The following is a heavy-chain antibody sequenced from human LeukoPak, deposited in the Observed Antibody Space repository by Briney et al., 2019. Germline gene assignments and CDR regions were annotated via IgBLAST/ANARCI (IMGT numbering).Heavy chain of an antibody. CDR2: IYYSGST. Sequence: PSETLSLTCTVSGGSISSSSYYWGWIRQPPGKGLEWIGSIYYSGSTYYNPSLKSRVTISVDTSKNQFSLKLSSVTAADTAVYYCARVGGYSSSWYVDYWGQGTLVTVSS. CDR3: ARVGGYSSSWYVDY. V-gene: IGHV4-39*07. J-gene: IGHJ4*02. D-gene: IGHD6-13*01. CDR1: GGSISSSSYY.